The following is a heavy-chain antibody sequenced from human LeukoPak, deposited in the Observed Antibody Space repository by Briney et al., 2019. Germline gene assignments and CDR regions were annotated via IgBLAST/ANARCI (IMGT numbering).Heavy chain of an antibody. J-gene: IGHJ2*01. CDR3: ARSSFDGYWYFDL. V-gene: IGHV1-2*02. D-gene: IGHD3-9*01. CDR2: INPNSGGT. Sequence: GASVKVSCKASGYTFTGYYMHWVRQAPGQGLEWMGWINPNSGGTNYAQKFQGRVTMTRDTSISTAYMELSRLRSDDTAVYYCARSSFDGYWYFDLWGRGTLVTVSS. CDR1: GYTFTGYY.